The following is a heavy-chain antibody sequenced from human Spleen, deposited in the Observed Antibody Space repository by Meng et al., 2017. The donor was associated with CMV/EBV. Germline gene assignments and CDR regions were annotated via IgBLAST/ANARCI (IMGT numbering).Heavy chain of an antibody. CDR1: GGSFSGHY. D-gene: IGHD3-22*01. V-gene: IGHV4-34*01. CDR3: ARKDYYDISGHAFDI. J-gene: IGHJ3*02. CDR2: INHSGST. Sequence: SETLSLTCAVYGGSFSGHYWNWIRQPPGKGLEWIGEINHSGSTNYNPSLKSRGTISVDTSKNLFSLNLTSVTAADTAVYYCARKDYYDISGHAFDIWGQGTMVTVSS.